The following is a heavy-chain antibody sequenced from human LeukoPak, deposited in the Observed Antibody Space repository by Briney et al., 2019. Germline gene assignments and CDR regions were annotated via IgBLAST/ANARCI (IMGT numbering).Heavy chain of an antibody. V-gene: IGHV3-30*02. D-gene: IGHD2-21*01. J-gene: IGHJ3*02. CDR3: AKTRGVEGAFDI. Sequence: GGSLRLSCVASGFTFSAHGIHWVRQAPGKGLDWVTFIRYEGHYKYYEDSVTGRFTVSRDNSKNTVYLQMNNLMTEDTAVYYCAKTRGVEGAFDIWGQGTRVTVSS. CDR1: GFTFSAHG. CDR2: IRYEGHYK.